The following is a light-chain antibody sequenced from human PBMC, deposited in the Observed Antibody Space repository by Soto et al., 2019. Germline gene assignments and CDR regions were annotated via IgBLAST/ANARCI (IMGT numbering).Light chain of an antibody. CDR1: QSINSA. V-gene: IGKV1-13*02. J-gene: IGKJ5*01. CDR2: DAS. Sequence: AIELTQSPSSLSASVGDRVTITCRASQSINSALAWYQQKPGKAPKLLIYDASSLGSVFPSRFSGSVSETDFTLSTSSLQSEYCADYSLQLFNSSPITFVPGTRLEIK. CDR3: QLFNSSPIT.